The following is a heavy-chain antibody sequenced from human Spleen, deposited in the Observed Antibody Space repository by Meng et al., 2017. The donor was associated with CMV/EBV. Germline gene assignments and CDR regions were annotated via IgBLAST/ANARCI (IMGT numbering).Heavy chain of an antibody. J-gene: IGHJ5*02. V-gene: IGHV4-34*01. CDR2: INHSGST. Sequence: SETLSLTCAVYGGSFSGYYWSWIRQPPGKGLEWIGEINHSGSTNYNPSLKSRVTISVDTSKNQFSLKLSSVTAADTAVYYCARFQHSIVVVPAAPAGDWFDPWGQGTLVTVSS. D-gene: IGHD2-2*01. CDR3: ARFQHSIVVVPAAPAGDWFDP. CDR1: GGSFSGYY.